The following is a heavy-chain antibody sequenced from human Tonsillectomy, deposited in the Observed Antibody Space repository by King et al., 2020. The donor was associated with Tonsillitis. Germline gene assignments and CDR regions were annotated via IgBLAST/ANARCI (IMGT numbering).Heavy chain of an antibody. J-gene: IGHJ6*02. V-gene: IGHV3-30*03. CDR3: ALDRIAARPKPNHSYCSGMDV. Sequence: VQLVESGGGVVQPGRSLRLSCAASGFTFSSYGMHWVRQAPGKGLEWVAVISYDVTNKYYADSVKGRFTISRDNSKNTLYLQMNSLRAEDTAVYYCALDRIAARPKPNHSYCSGMDVWGQGTTVTVSS. CDR1: GFTFSSYG. D-gene: IGHD6-6*01. CDR2: ISYDVTNK.